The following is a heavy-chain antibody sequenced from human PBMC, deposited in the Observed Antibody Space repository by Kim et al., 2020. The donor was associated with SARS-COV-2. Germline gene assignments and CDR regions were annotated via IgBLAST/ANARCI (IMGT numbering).Heavy chain of an antibody. CDR2: ISAYNGNT. D-gene: IGHD2-2*01. CDR3: ARALIVVVPAAPRGEHSAYFDY. J-gene: IGHJ4*02. V-gene: IGHV1-18*01. CDR1: GYTFTSYG. Sequence: ASVKVSCKASGYTFTSYGISWVRQAPGQGLEWMGWISAYNGNTNYAQKLQGRVTMTTDTSTSTAYMELRSLRSDDTAVYYCARALIVVVPAAPRGEHSAYFDYWGQGTLVTVSS.